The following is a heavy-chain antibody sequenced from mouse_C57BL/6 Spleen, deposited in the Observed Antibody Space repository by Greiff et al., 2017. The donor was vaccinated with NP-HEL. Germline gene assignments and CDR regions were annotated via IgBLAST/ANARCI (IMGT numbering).Heavy chain of an antibody. CDR2: ISSGGSYT. D-gene: IGHD4-1*02. J-gene: IGHJ2*01. V-gene: IGHV5-6*02. Sequence: EVKLVESGGDLVKPGGSLKLSCAASGFTFSSYGMSWVRQTPDKRLEWVATISSGGSYTYYPDSVKGRFTISRDNAKNTLYLQMSSLKSEDTAMYYCARRGQLGLDFDYWGKGTTLTVSS. CDR1: GFTFSSYG. CDR3: ARRGQLGLDFDY.